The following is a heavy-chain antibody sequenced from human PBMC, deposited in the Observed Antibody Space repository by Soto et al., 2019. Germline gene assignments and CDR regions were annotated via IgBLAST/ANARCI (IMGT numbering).Heavy chain of an antibody. D-gene: IGHD1-26*01. Sequence: EVQLLESGGGLVQPGGSLRLSCAASGFTFSSYGMSWVRQAPGKGLEWVSAISGSGGSTYNADSVKGRFTISRDNSKNTLYLQMNSRRAEDTAVYYCAKFGSLGVVTGYFDYWGQGILVTVSS. V-gene: IGHV3-23*01. J-gene: IGHJ4*02. CDR3: AKFGSLGVVTGYFDY. CDR1: GFTFSSYG. CDR2: ISGSGGST.